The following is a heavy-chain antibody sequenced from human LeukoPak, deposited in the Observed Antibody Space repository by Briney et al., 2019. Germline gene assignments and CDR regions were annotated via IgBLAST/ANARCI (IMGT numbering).Heavy chain of an antibody. D-gene: IGHD2-2*01. J-gene: IGHJ4*02. V-gene: IGHV3-23*01. CDR3: AKLPARVVVPAAICFDY. CDR1: GFTFSSYA. CDR2: ISGSGGST. Sequence: GGSLRLSCAASGFTFSSYAMSWVRQAPGKGLEWVSAISGSGGSTYYADSVKGRFTIPRDNSKNTLYLQMNSLRAEDTAVYYCAKLPARVVVPAAICFDYWGQGTLVTVSS.